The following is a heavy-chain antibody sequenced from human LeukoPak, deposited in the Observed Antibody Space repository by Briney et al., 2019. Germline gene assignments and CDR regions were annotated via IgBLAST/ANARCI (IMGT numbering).Heavy chain of an antibody. CDR3: ARAVGGTLDS. D-gene: IGHD1-26*01. J-gene: IGHJ4*02. CDR1: GDSVSSKSVT. V-gene: IGHV6-1*01. CDR2: TYYRSKWSN. Sequence: SQTLSLTCAISGDSVSSKSVTWNWIRQSPPRGLEWLGRTYYRSKWSNDYAVSVRSRIIVNPDTSKNQFSLKLNSVTPEDTAIYFCARAVGGTLDSWGQGTLVTVSS.